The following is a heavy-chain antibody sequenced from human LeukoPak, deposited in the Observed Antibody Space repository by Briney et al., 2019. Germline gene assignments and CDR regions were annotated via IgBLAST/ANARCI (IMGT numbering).Heavy chain of an antibody. J-gene: IGHJ5*02. V-gene: IGHV4-61*02. Sequence: SETLSLTCTVSGGSIRSGGYYWNWIRQPAGKGLEWIGRINPSGSTNYNPSLKSRVTISIDTSKNQFSLKLSSVTAADTAVYYCARGRRRGLWFGESYSGDWFDPWGQGTLVTVSS. D-gene: IGHD3-10*01. CDR3: ARGRRRGLWFGESYSGDWFDP. CDR1: GGSIRSGGYY. CDR2: INPSGST.